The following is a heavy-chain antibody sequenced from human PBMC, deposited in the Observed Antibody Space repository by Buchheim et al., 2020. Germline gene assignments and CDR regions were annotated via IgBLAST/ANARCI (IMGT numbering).Heavy chain of an antibody. V-gene: IGHV3-30-3*01. CDR3: ARGVGATGVYYYYGMDV. CDR2: ISYDGSNK. D-gene: IGHD1-26*01. CDR1: GFTFSSYA. J-gene: IGHJ6*02. Sequence: QVQLVESGGGVVQPGRSLRLSCAASGFTFSSYAMHWVRQAPGKGLEWVAVISYDGSNKYYADSVKCRFTISRDNSKNTLYLQMNSLRAEDTAVYYCARGVGATGVYYYYGMDVWGQGTT.